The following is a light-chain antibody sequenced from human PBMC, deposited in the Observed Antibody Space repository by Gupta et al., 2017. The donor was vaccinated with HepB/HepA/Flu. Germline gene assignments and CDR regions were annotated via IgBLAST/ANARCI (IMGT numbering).Light chain of an antibody. V-gene: IGLV3-1*01. Sequence: SFHLTQAPSVSVSPGQTATITCSGNRLGEKYACWYQQKPGQSPVLVIYEDRRRPSGIPERFSGSNSGNTATLTISGAQATDEADYYCQAWDRSTVVFGGGTKLTVL. CDR2: EDR. CDR3: QAWDRSTVV. J-gene: IGLJ3*02. CDR1: RLGEKY.